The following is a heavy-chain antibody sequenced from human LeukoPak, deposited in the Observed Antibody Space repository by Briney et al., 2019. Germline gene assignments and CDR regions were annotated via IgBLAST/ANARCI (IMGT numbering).Heavy chain of an antibody. CDR2: ISGSGGST. CDR1: GFTFSDYY. D-gene: IGHD3-9*01. CDR3: ARGPDYDILADYFDY. V-gene: IGHV3-23*01. Sequence: PGGSLRLSCAASGFTFSDYYMSWIRQAPGKGLEWVSAISGSGGSTYYADSVKGRFTISRDNSKNTLFLQMNSLRPEDTAVYYCARGPDYDILADYFDYWGQGTLVTVS. J-gene: IGHJ4*02.